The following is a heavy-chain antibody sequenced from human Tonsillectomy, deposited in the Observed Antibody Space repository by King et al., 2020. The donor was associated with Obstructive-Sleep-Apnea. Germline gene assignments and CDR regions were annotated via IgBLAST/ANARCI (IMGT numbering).Heavy chain of an antibody. D-gene: IGHD3-10*01. V-gene: IGHV3-23*04. J-gene: IGHJ4*02. CDR1: GFTFSSYA. Sequence: VQLVESGGGLVQPGGSLRLSCAASGFTFSSYAMSWVRQAPGKGLEWVSAISVSGGSTYYADSVKGRFTISRDNSKNTLYLHMNSLRAEVTAVYYCAKDIRWFRGLLGAGVDYWGQGTLVTVSS. CDR2: ISVSGGST. CDR3: AKDIRWFRGLLGAGVDY.